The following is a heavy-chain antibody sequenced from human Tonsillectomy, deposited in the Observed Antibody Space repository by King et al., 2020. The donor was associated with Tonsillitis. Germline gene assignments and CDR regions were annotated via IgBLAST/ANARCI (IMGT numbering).Heavy chain of an antibody. V-gene: IGHV4-34*01. Sequence: VQLQQWGAERLKPSETLSLTCAVYVGSFSGYSWSWIRQPPGKGLEWIGEIDHSGSTKYNPSLKSRVTISVDTSKSLFSLKLSSVTPADTTVYYCARGSPDDSSGSLFDYWGQGTLVTVSS. CDR3: ARGSPDDSSGSLFDY. D-gene: IGHD3-22*01. CDR1: VGSFSGYS. CDR2: IDHSGST. J-gene: IGHJ4*02.